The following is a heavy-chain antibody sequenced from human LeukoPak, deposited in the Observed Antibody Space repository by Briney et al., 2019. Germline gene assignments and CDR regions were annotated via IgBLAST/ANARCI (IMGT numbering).Heavy chain of an antibody. CDR1: GFTLSSYS. CDR2: ISTSSSYI. J-gene: IGHJ6*03. Sequence: GGSLRLSCTASGFTLSSYSMNWVRQAPGKGLEWVSFISTSSSYIHDADSVKGRFTISRDNAKNSLYLQMNSLRAEDTAVFYCARVGTPMVTIVAPYYMDVWGKGTTVTVSS. V-gene: IGHV3-21*01. D-gene: IGHD5-18*01. CDR3: ARVGTPMVTIVAPYYMDV.